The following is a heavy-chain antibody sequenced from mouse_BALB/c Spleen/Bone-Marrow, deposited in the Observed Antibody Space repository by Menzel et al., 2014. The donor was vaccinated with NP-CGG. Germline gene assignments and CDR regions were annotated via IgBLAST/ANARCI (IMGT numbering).Heavy chain of an antibody. Sequence: DVKLVESGGGLVQPGCSLRLSCATSGFTFTDYYMNWVRQPPGKALEWLGFIRNKANGYTTEYSATVKGRFTISRDNSQSILYLQMNTLRAEDSATYYCARDMGGLLFDYWGQGTTLTVSS. V-gene: IGHV7-3*02. CDR1: GFTFTDYY. J-gene: IGHJ2*01. D-gene: IGHD2-3*01. CDR2: IRNKANGYTT. CDR3: ARDMGGLLFDY.